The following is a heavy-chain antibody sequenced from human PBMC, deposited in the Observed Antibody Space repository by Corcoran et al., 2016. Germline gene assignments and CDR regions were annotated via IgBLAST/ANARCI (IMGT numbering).Heavy chain of an antibody. CDR2: INHSGTT. V-gene: IGHV4-34*02. CDR3: ARGGEGRRWFDP. J-gene: IGHJ5*02. D-gene: IGHD3-10*01. Sequence: QVQLQQWGAGLLKPSETLSLTCAVYGESFSGYYWSWIRQPPGKGLEWIGEINHSGTTKYNPSLKSRVTISVDTSKSQFSLKLTSMPAADTAVYYCARGGEGRRWFDPWGQGILVTVSS. CDR1: GESFSGYY.